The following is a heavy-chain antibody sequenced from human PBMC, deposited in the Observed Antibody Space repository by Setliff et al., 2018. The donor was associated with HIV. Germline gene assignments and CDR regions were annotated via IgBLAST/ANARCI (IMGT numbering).Heavy chain of an antibody. CDR2: IYYSGST. CDR1: GGSISSHY. D-gene: IGHD3-22*01. J-gene: IGHJ4*02. Sequence: KTSETLSLTCTVSGGSISSHYWSWIRQPPGKGLEWIGSIYYSGSTNYNPSLKSRVTISVDTSKNQFSLKLTSVTAADTAVYYCAREVDYYDSSRHLLLYYFDSWGQGTLVTVSS. CDR3: AREVDYYDSSRHLLLYYFDS. V-gene: IGHV4-59*11.